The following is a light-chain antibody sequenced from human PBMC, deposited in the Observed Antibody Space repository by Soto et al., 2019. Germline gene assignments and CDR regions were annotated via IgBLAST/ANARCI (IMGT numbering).Light chain of an antibody. CDR1: SGSVSTSHS. CDR3: VLYMGVGIAWA. V-gene: IGLV8-61*01. Sequence: QTVVTQEPSISGYPGGTVTLTCGLSSGSVSTSHSPSWYQQIPGQPPRTLMYSTNTRSYGVPDRFSGSIVGNKAALTITGARTEDESDYYCVLYMGVGIAWAFGGGTKLTVL. J-gene: IGLJ3*02. CDR2: STN.